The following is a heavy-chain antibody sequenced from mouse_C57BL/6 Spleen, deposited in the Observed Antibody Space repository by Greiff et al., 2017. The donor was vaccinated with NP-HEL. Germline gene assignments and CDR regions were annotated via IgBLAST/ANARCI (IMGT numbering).Heavy chain of an antibody. J-gene: IGHJ4*01. V-gene: IGHV1-55*01. CDR1: GYTFTSYW. CDR2: IYPGSGST. D-gene: IGHD1-1*01. Sequence: QVQLQQPGAELVKPGASVKMSCKASGYTFTSYWITWVKQRPGQGLEWIGDIYPGSGSTNYNEKFKSKATLTVDTSSSTAYMQLSSLTSEDSAVYYCAREGAYYGSSLYYAMDDWGQGTSVTVSS. CDR3: AREGAYYGSSLYYAMDD.